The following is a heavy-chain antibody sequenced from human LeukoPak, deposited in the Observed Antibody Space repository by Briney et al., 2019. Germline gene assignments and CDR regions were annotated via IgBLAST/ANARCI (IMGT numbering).Heavy chain of an antibody. CDR3: ARNLHYYGIYYYYYGMDA. V-gene: IGHV1-8*01. J-gene: IGHJ6*02. CDR2: MNPNSGNT. D-gene: IGHD3-10*01. CDR1: GYTFTSYD. Sequence: ASVKVSCKASGYTFTSYDINWVRQATGQGLEWMGWMNPNSGNTGYAQKFQGRVTMTRNTSISTAYMELSSLRSEDTAVYYCARNLHYYGIYYYYYGMDAWGQGTTVTVSS.